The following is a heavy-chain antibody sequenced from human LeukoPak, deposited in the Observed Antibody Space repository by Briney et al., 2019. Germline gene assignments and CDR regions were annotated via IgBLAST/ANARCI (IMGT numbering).Heavy chain of an antibody. CDR1: GFTFSNAW. CDR3: TTGEAYSSGHFDY. D-gene: IGHD6-19*01. CDR2: IKSKTDGGTT. Sequence: PGGSLRLSCAASGFTFSNAWMSWVRQPPGKGLEWVGRIKSKTDGGTTDYAAPVKGRFTISRDDSKNTLYLQMNSLKSEDTAVYYCTTGEAYSSGHFDYWGQGTLVTVSS. J-gene: IGHJ4*02. V-gene: IGHV3-15*01.